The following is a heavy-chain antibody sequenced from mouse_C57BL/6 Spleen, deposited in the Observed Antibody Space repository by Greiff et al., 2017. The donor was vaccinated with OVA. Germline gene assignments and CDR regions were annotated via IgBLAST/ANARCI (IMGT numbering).Heavy chain of an antibody. CDR1: GFTFSDYG. J-gene: IGHJ1*03. CDR3: ARAGTAWYFDV. Sequence: EVMLVESGGGLVKPGGSLKLSCAASGFTFSDYGMHWVRQAPEKGLEWVAYISSGSSTISYADTVKGRFTLSSKNAKNTLLRQMTSLRSEDTAMDYCARAGTAWYFDVWGTGTTVTVAS. V-gene: IGHV5-17*01. D-gene: IGHD4-1*01. CDR2: ISSGSSTI.